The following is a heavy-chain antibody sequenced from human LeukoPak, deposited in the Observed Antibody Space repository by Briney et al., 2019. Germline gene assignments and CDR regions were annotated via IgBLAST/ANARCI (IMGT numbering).Heavy chain of an antibody. V-gene: IGHV3-11*01. J-gene: IGHJ6*03. CDR1: GFTFSDYY. CDR3: ARALGYCSSTSCYPNYYYYYYMDV. Sequence: PGGSLRLSCAASGFTFSDYYMNWIRQAPGKGLEWVSYISSSGSTIYYADSVKGRFTISRDNANNSLYLQMNSLRAEDTAVYYCARALGYCSSTSCYPNYYYYYYMDVWGKGTTVTVSS. D-gene: IGHD2-2*01. CDR2: ISSSGSTI.